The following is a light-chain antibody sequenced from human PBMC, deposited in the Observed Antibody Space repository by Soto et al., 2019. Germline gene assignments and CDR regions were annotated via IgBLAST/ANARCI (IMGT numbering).Light chain of an antibody. CDR3: QQYNSWPLT. CDR2: GAS. CDR1: QSISSN. V-gene: IGKV3-15*01. Sequence: EIVMTQSPVTLSVSPGERATLSCRASQSISSNLAWYQQKPGQAPRLLIYGASTRASGIPASFSGSGSGTEFTLTISSLQSEDFAVYYCQQYNSWPLTFGQGTKVEIK. J-gene: IGKJ1*01.